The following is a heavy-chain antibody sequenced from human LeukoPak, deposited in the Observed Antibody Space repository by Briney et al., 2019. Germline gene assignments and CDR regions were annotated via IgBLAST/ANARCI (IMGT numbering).Heavy chain of an antibody. J-gene: IGHJ4*02. CDR1: GYSISSGYY. Sequence: PSETLSLTCAVSGYSISSGYYWSWIRQPPGKGLEWIGEINHSGSTNYNPSLKSRVTISVDTSKNQFSLKLSSVTAADTAVYYCAREGVVVVPAGATSRKYLDYWGQGTLVTVSS. CDR3: AREGVVVVPAGATSRKYLDY. V-gene: IGHV4-34*01. D-gene: IGHD2-2*01. CDR2: INHSGST.